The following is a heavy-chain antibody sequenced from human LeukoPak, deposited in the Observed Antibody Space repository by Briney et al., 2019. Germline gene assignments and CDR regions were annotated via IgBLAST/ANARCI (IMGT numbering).Heavy chain of an antibody. Sequence: PSETLSLTCAVYGGSFSGYYWSWIRQPPGKGLEWIGEINHSGSINYNPSLKSRVTISVDTSKNQFSLKLSSVTAADTAVYYCARGYCSGGSCYRTNPIDYWGQGTLVTVSS. D-gene: IGHD2-15*01. CDR2: INHSGSI. V-gene: IGHV4-34*01. J-gene: IGHJ4*02. CDR1: GGSFSGYY. CDR3: ARGYCSGGSCYRTNPIDY.